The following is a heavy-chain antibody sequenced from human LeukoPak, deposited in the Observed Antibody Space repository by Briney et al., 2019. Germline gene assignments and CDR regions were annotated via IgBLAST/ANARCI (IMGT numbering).Heavy chain of an antibody. J-gene: IGHJ6*02. CDR3: ARNNDMDV. CDR1: GFILSNHW. Sequence: GGSLRLSCAASGFILSNHWMTWVRQAPGKGPEWVANMDKDGSEEYYADSVKGRFTIFKDTAKNSLYLQMNNLRVEDTALYYCARNNDMDVWGQGTTVVVSS. D-gene: IGHD1/OR15-1a*01. V-gene: IGHV3-7*03. CDR2: MDKDGSEE.